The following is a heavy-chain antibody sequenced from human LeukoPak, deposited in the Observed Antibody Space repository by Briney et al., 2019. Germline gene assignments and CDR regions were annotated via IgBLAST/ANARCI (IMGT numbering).Heavy chain of an antibody. D-gene: IGHD1-26*01. J-gene: IGHJ4*02. CDR3: ARARIVGATTTEELDY. V-gene: IGHV6-1*01. CDR1: GDSVSSNSAA. Sequence: SQTLSLTCAISGDSVSSNSAAWNWIRQSPSRGLEWLGSTYYRSKWYNDYAVSVKSRITINPDTSKNQFSLQLNSVTPEDTAVYYCARARIVGATTTEELDYWGQGTLVTVSS. CDR2: TYYRSKWYN.